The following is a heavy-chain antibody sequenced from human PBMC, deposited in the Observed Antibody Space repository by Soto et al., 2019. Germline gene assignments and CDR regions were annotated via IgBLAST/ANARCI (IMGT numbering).Heavy chain of an antibody. J-gene: IGHJ6*02. Sequence: QVQLVESGGGVVQPGRSLRLSCAASGFTFRLYAMHWVRQAPGKGLEGVAVISYDGSTKFYRDSVKGRFTISRDNSKNTLYLQITSLRYEDTAVYYCARGDREDIAVVIGARPGEYGVDVWGQGTTVTVSS. CDR3: ARGDREDIAVVIGARPGEYGVDV. V-gene: IGHV3-30-3*01. CDR2: ISYDGSTK. D-gene: IGHD2-15*01. CDR1: GFTFRLYA.